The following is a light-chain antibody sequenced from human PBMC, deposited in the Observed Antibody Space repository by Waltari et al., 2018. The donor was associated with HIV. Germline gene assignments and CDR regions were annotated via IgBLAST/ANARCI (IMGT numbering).Light chain of an antibody. J-gene: IGKJ2*01. Sequence: EIVMTQSPATLSVSPWERATLSCRASQSFSSDLAWYQHKPGQAPRLLIYGASTRAAGIPARFSGSGSGTEFTLTISSLQSEDFAVYYCQQYNNWPLSFGQGTKLEIK. V-gene: IGKV3-15*01. CDR2: GAS. CDR1: QSFSSD. CDR3: QQYNNWPLS.